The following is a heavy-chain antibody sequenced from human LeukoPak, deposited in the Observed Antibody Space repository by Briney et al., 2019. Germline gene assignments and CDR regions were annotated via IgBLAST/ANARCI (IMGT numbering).Heavy chain of an antibody. J-gene: IGHJ4*02. CDR1: GYTLTELS. Sequence: ASVKVSFKVSGYTLTELSMHWVRQAPGKGLEWMGGFDPEDGETIYAQKFQGRVTITADESTSTAYMELSSLRSEDTAVYYCARDRGIAVAGGTGNFDYWGQGTLVTVSS. CDR2: FDPEDGET. V-gene: IGHV1-24*01. D-gene: IGHD6-19*01. CDR3: ARDRGIAVAGGTGNFDY.